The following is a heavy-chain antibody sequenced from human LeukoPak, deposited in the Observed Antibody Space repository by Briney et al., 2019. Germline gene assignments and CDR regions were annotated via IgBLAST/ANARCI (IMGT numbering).Heavy chain of an antibody. J-gene: IGHJ4*02. CDR3: ARNMITFGGVIVILGFDY. Sequence: ASVKVSCKASGYTFTGYYMHWVRQAPGQGLEWMGWINPNSGGTNYAQKFQGRVTMTRDTSISTAYMELSRLRSDDTAVYYCARNMITFGGVIVILGFDYWGQGTLVAVSS. V-gene: IGHV1-2*02. D-gene: IGHD3-16*02. CDR1: GYTFTGYY. CDR2: INPNSGGT.